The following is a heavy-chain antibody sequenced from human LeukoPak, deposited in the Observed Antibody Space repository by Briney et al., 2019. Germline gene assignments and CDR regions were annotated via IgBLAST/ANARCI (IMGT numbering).Heavy chain of an antibody. Sequence: GGSLRLSCAVSGFTFSSYRMTWVRQAPGKGLEWISSINSRSSYIYYADSVTGRFTISRDNAKNLLYLQMNSLRAEDTAVYYCARDRLTPSDKSETNWGQGTLVTVSS. CDR3: ARDRLTPSDKSETN. V-gene: IGHV3-21*01. CDR2: INSRSSYI. D-gene: IGHD1-14*01. CDR1: GFTFSSYR. J-gene: IGHJ4*02.